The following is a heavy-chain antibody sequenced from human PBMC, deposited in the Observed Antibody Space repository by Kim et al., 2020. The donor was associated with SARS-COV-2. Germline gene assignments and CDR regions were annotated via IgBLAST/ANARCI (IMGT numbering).Heavy chain of an antibody. V-gene: IGHV3-23*03. CDR2: GGRTT. J-gene: IGHJ4*02. D-gene: IGHD1-20*01. Sequence: GGRTTYYADSVKGRFTISRDNSKNTLYLQMNSLTAEDTAVYYCNNREFDYWGQGTLVTVSS. CDR3: NNREFDY.